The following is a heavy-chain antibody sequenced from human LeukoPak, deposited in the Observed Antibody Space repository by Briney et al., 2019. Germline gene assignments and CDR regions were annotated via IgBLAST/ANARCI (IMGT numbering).Heavy chain of an antibody. D-gene: IGHD6-19*01. CDR3: AARGSGWLDY. CDR1: GFTFSSYS. Sequence: PGGSLRLSCAASGFTFSSYSMNWVRQAPGKGLEWVSAISGSGGSTYYADSVKGRFTISRDNSKNTLYLQMNSLRAEDTAVYYCAARGSGWLDYWGQGTLVTVSS. J-gene: IGHJ4*02. CDR2: ISGSGGST. V-gene: IGHV3-23*01.